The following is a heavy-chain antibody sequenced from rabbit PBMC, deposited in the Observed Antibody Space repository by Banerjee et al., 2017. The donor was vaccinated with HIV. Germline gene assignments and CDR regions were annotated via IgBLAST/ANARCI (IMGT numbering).Heavy chain of an antibody. D-gene: IGHD2-1*01. CDR1: GFSFSSSYY. V-gene: IGHV1S40*01. CDR2: IYAGSSGST. Sequence: QSLEESGGDLVKPGASLTLTCTASGFSFSSSYYMCWVRQAPGKGLEWIACIYAGSSGSTWYASWANGRFTISRSTSLNTVDLKMTSLTAADTATYFCAREGYGDGDFNLWGPGTLVTVS. J-gene: IGHJ4*01. CDR3: AREGYGDGDFNL.